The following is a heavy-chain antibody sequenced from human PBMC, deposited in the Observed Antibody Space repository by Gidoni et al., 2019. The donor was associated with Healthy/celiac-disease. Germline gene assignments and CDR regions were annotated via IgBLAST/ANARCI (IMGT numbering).Heavy chain of an antibody. CDR2: ISGSGSST. CDR1: GFTFSSHS. D-gene: IGHD3-22*01. J-gene: IGHJ4*02. Sequence: EVQLLESGGGLVQPGGSLRPSCAACGFTFSSHSMSWVRQAPGKGLEWDSAISGSGSSTYYADSVKGRFTISRDNSKNTLYLQMNSLRAEDTAVYYCAKDRMGYYYDSSGYYPGDYWGQGTLVTVSS. CDR3: AKDRMGYYYDSSGYYPGDY. V-gene: IGHV3-23*01.